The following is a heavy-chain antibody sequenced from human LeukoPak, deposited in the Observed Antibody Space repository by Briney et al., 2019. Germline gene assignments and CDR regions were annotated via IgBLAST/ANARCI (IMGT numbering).Heavy chain of an antibody. Sequence: ASVTVSCKASGYTFTSYYMHWVRQAPGQGLEWMGIINPSGGSTSYAQKFQGRVTMTRDTSTSTVYMELSSLRSEDTAVYYCAGDSSGYNTFDYWGQGTLVTVSS. CDR3: AGDSSGYNTFDY. CDR2: INPSGGST. V-gene: IGHV1-46*03. J-gene: IGHJ4*02. CDR1: GYTFTSYY. D-gene: IGHD3-22*01.